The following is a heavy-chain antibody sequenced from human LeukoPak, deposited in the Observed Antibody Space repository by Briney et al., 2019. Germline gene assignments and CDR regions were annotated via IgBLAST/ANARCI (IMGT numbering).Heavy chain of an antibody. Sequence: PGGSLRLSCAASGFTVSSNYMSWVRQAPGKGLEWVSVIYSGGSTYYADSVKGRFTISRDNSKNTLYLQMNSLRAEDTAVYYCAREGARDYDFWSGYYDYYYYYGMDVWGQGTTVTVSS. CDR1: GFTVSSNY. D-gene: IGHD3-3*01. CDR2: IYSGGST. V-gene: IGHV3-66*01. J-gene: IGHJ6*02. CDR3: AREGARDYDFWSGYYDYYYYYGMDV.